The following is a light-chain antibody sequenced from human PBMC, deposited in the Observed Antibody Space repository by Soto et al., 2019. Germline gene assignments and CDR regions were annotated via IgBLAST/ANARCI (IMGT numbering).Light chain of an antibody. J-gene: IGKJ1*01. CDR1: QNIITY. CDR3: QQSYSNPT. V-gene: IGKV1-39*01. Sequence: DVQLTQSPSSLSVFVGDSVTVTCRASQNIITYLHWYHQKPGEAPTLLINAASTLQSGVPSRLSGSGSGTDFTLTINSLQPEDVGTYYCQQSYSNPTFGQGTTVEIK. CDR2: AAS.